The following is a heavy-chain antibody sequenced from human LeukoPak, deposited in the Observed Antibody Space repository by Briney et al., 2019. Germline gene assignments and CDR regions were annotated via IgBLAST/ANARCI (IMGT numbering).Heavy chain of an antibody. Sequence: SETLSLTCTVSGGSISSSSYYWGWIRPPPGKGLEWIGSIYYSGSTYYNPSLKSRVTISVDTSKNQFSLKLSSVTAADTAVYYCARDGRNWDIDYWGQGTLVTVSS. J-gene: IGHJ4*02. CDR3: ARDGRNWDIDY. CDR1: GGSISSSSYY. V-gene: IGHV4-39*07. D-gene: IGHD1/OR15-1a*01. CDR2: IYYSGST.